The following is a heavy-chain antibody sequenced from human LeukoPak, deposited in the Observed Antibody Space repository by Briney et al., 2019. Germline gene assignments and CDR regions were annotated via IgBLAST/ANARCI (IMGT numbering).Heavy chain of an antibody. CDR2: IYYSGST. J-gene: IGHJ4*02. V-gene: IGHV4-31*03. CDR3: ARVVQDGYLVDY. CDR1: GGSISSGGYY. D-gene: IGHD5-24*01. Sequence: SETLSLTCTVSGGSISSGGYYWSWIRQHPGKGLEWIGYIYYSGSTYYNPSLKSRVTISVDTSKNQFSLKLSSVTAVDTAVYYCARVVQDGYLVDYWGQGTLVTVSS.